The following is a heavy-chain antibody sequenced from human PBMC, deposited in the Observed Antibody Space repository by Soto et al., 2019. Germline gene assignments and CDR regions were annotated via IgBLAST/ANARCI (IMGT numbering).Heavy chain of an antibody. D-gene: IGHD6-6*01. Sequence: QVQLQESGPGLVKPSQTLSLTCTVSGGSISSGDYYWSWIRQPPGKGLEWIGYIYYSGSTHYNPSLKSRVTISVDTSNNQFSLKLSSVTAADTAVYYCARERPDGARLDPWGQGTLVTVSS. CDR2: IYYSGST. J-gene: IGHJ5*02. CDR1: GGSISSGDYY. V-gene: IGHV4-30-4*01. CDR3: ARERPDGARLDP.